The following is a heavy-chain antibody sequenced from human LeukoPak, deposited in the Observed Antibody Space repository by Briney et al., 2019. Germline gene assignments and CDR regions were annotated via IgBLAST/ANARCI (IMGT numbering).Heavy chain of an antibody. V-gene: IGHV3-7*05. Sequence: PGGSLRLSCASSGFTFSNYWMSWVRQAPGKGLEWVANIKEDGSEKDYEDSVKGRFTISRDNAKNSLYLQMNSLRAEDTAIYYCARDWGAAGLWDYWGQGTLVTVSS. CDR3: ARDWGAAGLWDY. CDR2: IKEDGSEK. CDR1: GFTFSNYW. D-gene: IGHD6-13*01. J-gene: IGHJ4*02.